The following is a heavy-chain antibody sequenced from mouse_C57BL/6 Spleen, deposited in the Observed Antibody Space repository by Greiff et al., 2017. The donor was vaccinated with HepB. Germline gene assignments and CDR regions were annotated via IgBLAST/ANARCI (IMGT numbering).Heavy chain of an antibody. CDR1: GFTFSSYG. D-gene: IGHD4-1*02. CDR2: ISSGGSYT. V-gene: IGHV5-6*01. Sequence: EVKVVESGGDLVKPGGSLKLSCAASGFTFSSYGMSWVRQTPDKRLEWVATISSGGSYTYYPDSVKGRFTISRDNAKNTLYLQMSSLKSENTAMYYWASTGTWGFAYWGQGTLVTVSA. CDR3: ASTGTWGFAY. J-gene: IGHJ3*01.